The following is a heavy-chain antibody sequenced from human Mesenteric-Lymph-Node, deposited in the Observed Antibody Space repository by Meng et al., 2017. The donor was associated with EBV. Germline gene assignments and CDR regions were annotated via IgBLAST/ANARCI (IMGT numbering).Heavy chain of an antibody. CDR1: GGSISSSNW. D-gene: IGHD2-15*01. CDR3: ASAQCSGGGCPGGS. Sequence: QVQLQGSGPGRGKPSGTLSLTCAVSGGSISSSNWWSWVRQPPGKGLEWIGEIYHSGITNYNPSLGSRVTMSVDKSKNQFSLNLISLTAADTAVYYCASAQCSGGGCPGGSWGQGTLVTVSS. J-gene: IGHJ5*02. CDR2: IYHSGIT. V-gene: IGHV4-4*02.